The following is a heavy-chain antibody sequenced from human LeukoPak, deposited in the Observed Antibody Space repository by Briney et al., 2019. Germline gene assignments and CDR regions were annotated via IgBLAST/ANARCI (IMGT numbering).Heavy chain of an antibody. CDR1: GYSFSNYW. J-gene: IGHJ4*02. CDR2: INPGNSDT. CDR3: ARRSSSEF. V-gene: IGHV5-51*01. D-gene: IGHD6-6*01. Sequence: GESLKISCKGSGYSFSNYWIGWVRQMPGKGLEWMAIINPGNSDTKYNPAFQGQVTISADKSISTAYLQWGSLMASDSAMYYCARRSSSEFWGQGTLVTVSS.